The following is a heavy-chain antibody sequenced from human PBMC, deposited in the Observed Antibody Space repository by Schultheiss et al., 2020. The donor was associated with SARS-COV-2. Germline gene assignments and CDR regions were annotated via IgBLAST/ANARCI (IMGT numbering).Heavy chain of an antibody. Sequence: SCAASGFTFSSYWMSWVRQAPGKGLEWVANIKQDGSEKYYVDSVKGRFTISRDNAKNSLYLQMNSLRAEDTAVYYCARGPHVVVVAAKGDAFDIWGQGTMVTFSS. J-gene: IGHJ3*02. D-gene: IGHD2-15*01. CDR2: IKQDGSEK. CDR3: ARGPHVVVVAAKGDAFDI. V-gene: IGHV3-7*01. CDR1: GFTFSSYW.